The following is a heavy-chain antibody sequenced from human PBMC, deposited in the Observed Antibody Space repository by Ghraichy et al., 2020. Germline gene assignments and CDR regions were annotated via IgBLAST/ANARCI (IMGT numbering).Heavy chain of an antibody. CDR1: GFTFSSYA. Sequence: GESLNISCAASGFTFSSYAMSWVRQAPGKGLEWVSAISGSGGSTYYADSVKGRFTISRDNSKNTLYLQMNSLRAEDTAVYYCAKDRKDIVGAYGFYFDYWGQGTLVTVSS. V-gene: IGHV3-23*01. CDR3: AKDRKDIVGAYGFYFDY. CDR2: ISGSGGST. J-gene: IGHJ4*02. D-gene: IGHD1-26*01.